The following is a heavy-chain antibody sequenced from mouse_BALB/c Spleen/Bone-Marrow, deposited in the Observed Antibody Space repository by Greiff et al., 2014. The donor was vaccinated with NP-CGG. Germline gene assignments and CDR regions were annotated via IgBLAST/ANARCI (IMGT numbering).Heavy chain of an antibody. CDR1: GYTFTSYI. J-gene: IGHJ4*01. Sequence: VQLKHSGPELVKPGASVKMSCKASGYTFTSYIMHWVKQKPGQGLEWIGYINPYNDGTKYNEKFKGKATLTSDKSSSTAYMELSSLTSEDSAVYYCARRWLPYVMDYWGQGTSVTVSS. CDR3: ARRWLPYVMDY. CDR2: INPYNDGT. D-gene: IGHD2-3*01. V-gene: IGHV1-14*01.